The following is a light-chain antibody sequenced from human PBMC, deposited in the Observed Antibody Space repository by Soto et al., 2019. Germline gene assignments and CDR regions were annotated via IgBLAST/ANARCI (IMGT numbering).Light chain of an antibody. CDR2: DTS. J-gene: IGKJ5*01. V-gene: IGKV3-15*01. Sequence: EILFPQSPGTLSLSLGEGATISFRASQSVSIHLAWYQQKPGQATRLLIYDTSTRANGIPARFSGSGSGTEFTLTLSSLQSEDFAVYYCQQYSNWHPITFGQGTRLEIK. CDR1: QSVSIH. CDR3: QQYSNWHPIT.